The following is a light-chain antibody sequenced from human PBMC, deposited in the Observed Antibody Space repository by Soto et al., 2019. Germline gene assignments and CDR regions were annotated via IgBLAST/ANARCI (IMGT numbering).Light chain of an antibody. Sequence: DIQMTQCPSTLSASVGDRVTITCRPSTYIPSWLAWYQKKQGKAPKLLLYDASRLKSDASSLESEVPSRFSGSGSGTEFTLTISSLQPEDLATYYCQQYDADSLTVGQGTKVDSK. CDR2: DAS. V-gene: IGKV1-5*01. CDR1: TYIPSW. J-gene: IGKJ1*01. CDR3: QQYDADSLT.